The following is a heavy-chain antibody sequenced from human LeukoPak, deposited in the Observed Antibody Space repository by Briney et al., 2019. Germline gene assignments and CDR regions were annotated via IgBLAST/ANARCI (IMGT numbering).Heavy chain of an antibody. J-gene: IGHJ4*02. D-gene: IGHD7-27*01. Sequence: ASVKVSCKASGYTFTSYDINWVRQAAGQGLEWMGWMNPHSANAGYAQKFQGRVTMTRDTSISTAYMELSSLRSDDTAVYYCARDHELGIFGTGYFDYWGQGTLVTVSS. CDR3: ARDHELGIFGTGYFDY. CDR2: MNPHSANA. V-gene: IGHV1-8*01. CDR1: GYTFTSYD.